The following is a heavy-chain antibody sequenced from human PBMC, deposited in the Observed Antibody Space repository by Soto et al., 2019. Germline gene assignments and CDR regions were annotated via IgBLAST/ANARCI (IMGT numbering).Heavy chain of an antibody. CDR3: ARHGYLRIAARHAFWFDP. CDR2: IYYSGST. Sequence: PSETLSLTCTVSGGSISSSSYYWGWIRQPPGKGLEGIGSIYYSGSTYYNPSLKSRVTISVDTSKNQSSLKLSSVTAADTAVYYCARHGYLRIAARHAFWFDPWGQGTLVTVSS. V-gene: IGHV4-39*01. D-gene: IGHD6-6*01. J-gene: IGHJ5*02. CDR1: GGSISSSSYY.